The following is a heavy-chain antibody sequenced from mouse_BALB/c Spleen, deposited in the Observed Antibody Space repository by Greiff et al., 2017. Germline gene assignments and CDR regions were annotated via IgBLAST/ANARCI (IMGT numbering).Heavy chain of an antibody. V-gene: IGHV5-6-5*01. CDR3: ARGHGSSYYFGY. D-gene: IGHD1-1*01. J-gene: IGHJ2*01. CDR1: GFTFSSYA. Sequence: EVKLVESGGGLVKPGGSLKLSCAASGFTFSSYAMSWVRQTPEKRLEWVASISSGGSTYYPDSVKGRFTISRDNARNILYLQMSSLRSEDTAMYYCARGHGSSYYFGYWGQGTTLTVSS. CDR2: ISSGGST.